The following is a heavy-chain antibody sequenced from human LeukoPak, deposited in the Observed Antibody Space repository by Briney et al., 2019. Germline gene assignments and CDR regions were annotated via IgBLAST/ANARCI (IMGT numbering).Heavy chain of an antibody. V-gene: IGHV1-2*06. J-gene: IGHJ3*02. D-gene: IGHD2/OR15-2a*01. CDR3: ASLSNPDAFDI. CDR2: INPNSGVT. Sequence: ASVKVSCKASGYTFTGYYMHWVRRAPGQGLEWMGRINPNSGVTHYAQKFQGRVTMTRDTSTSTAYMELSRLRSDDTAVYYCASLSNPDAFDIWGQGTMVTVSS. CDR1: GYTFTGYY.